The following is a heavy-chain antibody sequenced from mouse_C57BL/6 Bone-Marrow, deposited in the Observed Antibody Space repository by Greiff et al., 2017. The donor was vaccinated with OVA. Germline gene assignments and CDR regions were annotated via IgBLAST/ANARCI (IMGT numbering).Heavy chain of an antibody. CDR3: ARDDSLFAY. Sequence: EVKLMESEGGLVQPGSSMKLSCTASGFTFSDYYMAWVRQVPEKGLEWVANINYDGSSTYYLDSLKSRFIISRDNAKNILYLQMSSLKSEDTATYYCARDDSLFAYWGQGTLVTVSA. V-gene: IGHV5-16*01. D-gene: IGHD6-1*01. CDR1: GFTFSDYY. CDR2: INYDGSST. J-gene: IGHJ3*01.